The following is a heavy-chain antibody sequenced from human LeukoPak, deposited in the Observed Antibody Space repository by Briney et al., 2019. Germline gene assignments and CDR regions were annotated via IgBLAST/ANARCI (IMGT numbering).Heavy chain of an antibody. J-gene: IGHJ4*02. V-gene: IGHV3-30-3*01. D-gene: IGHD6-19*01. CDR3: ARDYSSGFDY. Sequence: PGGSLRLSCAASGFTVSSNYMSWVRQAPGKGLEWVAVISYDGSNKYYADSVKGRFTISRDNSKNTLYLQMNSLRAEDTAVYYCARDYSSGFDYWGQGTLVTVSS. CDR2: ISYDGSNK. CDR1: GFTVSSNY.